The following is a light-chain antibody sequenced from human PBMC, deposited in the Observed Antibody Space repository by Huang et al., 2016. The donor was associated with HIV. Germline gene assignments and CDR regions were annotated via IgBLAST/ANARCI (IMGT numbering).Light chain of an antibody. CDR3: QQLYSYPLT. Sequence: IQLTQSPSSLSASVGDRVTITFRASQGISTYLAWYQLKPGKVPRLLIYDASTLQSGVPSRFSGSGSVTYFTLTINSLQPEDFATYYCQQLYSYPLTFGGGTKLEI. CDR1: QGISTY. CDR2: DAS. J-gene: IGKJ4*01. V-gene: IGKV1-9*01.